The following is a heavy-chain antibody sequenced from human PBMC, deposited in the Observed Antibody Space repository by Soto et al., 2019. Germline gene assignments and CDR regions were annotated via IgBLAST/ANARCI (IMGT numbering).Heavy chain of an antibody. J-gene: IGHJ6*02. CDR3: ARDTNWNRPFYGMDV. V-gene: IGHV3-30-3*01. D-gene: IGHD1-20*01. Sequence: QVQLVESGGGVVQPGRSLRLSCAASGFTFSSYAMHWVRQAPGKGLERVAVISYDGSNKYYADSVKGRFTISRDNSQNTLYLQMNSMRAEDTAVYYCARDTNWNRPFYGMDVWGQGTTVTVSS. CDR1: GFTFSSYA. CDR2: ISYDGSNK.